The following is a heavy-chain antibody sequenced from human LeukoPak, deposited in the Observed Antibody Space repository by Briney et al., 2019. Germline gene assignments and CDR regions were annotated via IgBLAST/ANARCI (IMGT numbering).Heavy chain of an antibody. CDR2: INPNSGGT. V-gene: IGHV1-2*02. CDR3: ARERQYQLLGGDAFDI. D-gene: IGHD2-2*01. CDR1: GYTFTCYY. Sequence: ASVKVSCKASGYTFTCYYMHWVRQAPGQGLEWMGWINPNSGGTNYAQKFQGRVTMTRDTSISTAYMELSRLRSDDTAVYYCARERQYQLLGGDAFDIWGQGRMVTVSS. J-gene: IGHJ3*02.